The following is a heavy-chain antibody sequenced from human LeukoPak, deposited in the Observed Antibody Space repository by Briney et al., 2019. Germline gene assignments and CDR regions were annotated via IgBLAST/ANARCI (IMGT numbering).Heavy chain of an antibody. CDR2: ILPIFGTA. CDR3: AIAVLGSWYFDP. Sequence: SVKVSCKASGGTFSSYAISWVRQAPGQGLEWMGGILPIFGTANYAQKLLGRVTIITNESTSTAYMELSSLRSEDTAVYYCAIAVLGSWYFDPWGQGTLVTVSS. D-gene: IGHD6-13*01. V-gene: IGHV1-69*05. CDR1: GGTFSSYA. J-gene: IGHJ5*02.